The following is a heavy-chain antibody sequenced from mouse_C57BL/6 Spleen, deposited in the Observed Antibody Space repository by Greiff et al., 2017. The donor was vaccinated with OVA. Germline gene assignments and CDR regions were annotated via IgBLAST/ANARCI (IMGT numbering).Heavy chain of an antibody. D-gene: IGHD1-1*01. CDR2: ISSGSSTI. CDR3: ARPFYYGSGWFAY. V-gene: IGHV5-17*01. J-gene: IGHJ3*01. Sequence: EVKVVESGGGLVKPGGCLKLSCAASGFTFSDYGMDWVRQAPEKGLEWVAYISSGSSTIYYADTVTGRSIITSDNAKNTLLLQVTSLRTDDTAMYYGARPFYYGSGWFAYWGQGTLVTVSA. CDR1: GFTFSDYG.